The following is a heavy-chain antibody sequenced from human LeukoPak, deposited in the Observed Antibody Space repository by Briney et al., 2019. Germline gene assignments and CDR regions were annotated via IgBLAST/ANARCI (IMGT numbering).Heavy chain of an antibody. CDR1: GFTFSSYA. CDR3: AKGGKWDVTPFDY. CDR2: ISYDGSNK. D-gene: IGHD1-26*01. V-gene: IGHV3-30*04. Sequence: GGSLRLSCAASGFTFSSYAMHWVRQAPGMGLEWVAVISYDGSNKDYADSVKGRFTISRDNSKNTLYLQVNSLRAEDTAVYYCAKGGKWDVTPFDYWGQGTLVTVSS. J-gene: IGHJ4*02.